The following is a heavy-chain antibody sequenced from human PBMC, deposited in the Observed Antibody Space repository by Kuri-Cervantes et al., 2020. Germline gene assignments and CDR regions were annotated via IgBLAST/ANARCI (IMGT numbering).Heavy chain of an antibody. CDR3: TTPGTHYYMDV. Sequence: ETLSLTCAASGFTFSSYAMSWVRQAPGKGLEWVSAISGSGGSTYYADSVKGRFTISRDDSKNTAYLQMNSLKTEDTAVYYCTTPGTHYYMDVWGKGTTVTVSS. CDR1: GFTFSSYA. V-gene: IGHV3-23*01. CDR2: ISGSGGST. J-gene: IGHJ6*03. D-gene: IGHD1-1*01.